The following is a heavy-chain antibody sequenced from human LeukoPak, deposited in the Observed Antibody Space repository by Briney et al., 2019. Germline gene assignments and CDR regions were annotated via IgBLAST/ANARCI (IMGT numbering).Heavy chain of an antibody. Sequence: PGGSLRLSCAASGFTFSSYGMSWVRQAPGKGLEWVSAISPSGDNTYYADSVKGRFTISRDNSKNTLYLQMNSLRAEDTAVYYCAKDGSGMGFDYWGQGTLVTVSS. CDR2: ISPSGDNT. CDR3: AKDGSGMGFDY. CDR1: GFTFSSYG. D-gene: IGHD2-2*03. J-gene: IGHJ4*02. V-gene: IGHV3-23*01.